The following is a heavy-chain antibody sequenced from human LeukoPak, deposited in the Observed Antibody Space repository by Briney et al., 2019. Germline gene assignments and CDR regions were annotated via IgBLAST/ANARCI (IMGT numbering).Heavy chain of an antibody. Sequence: SETLSLTCAVSGYSISSGYYWGWIRQPPGKGLELIGSIYHSGSTYYNPSLKSRVTISVDTSKNQFSLKLSSVTAADTAVYYCARAVELWFGELFGAFDIWGQGTMVTVSS. CDR3: ARAVELWFGELFGAFDI. V-gene: IGHV4-38-2*01. D-gene: IGHD3-10*01. CDR2: IYHSGST. CDR1: GYSISSGYY. J-gene: IGHJ3*02.